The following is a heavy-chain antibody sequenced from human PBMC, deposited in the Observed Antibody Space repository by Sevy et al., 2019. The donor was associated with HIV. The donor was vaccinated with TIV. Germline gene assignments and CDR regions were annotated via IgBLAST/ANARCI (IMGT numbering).Heavy chain of an antibody. CDR1: GFTFDDFA. J-gene: IGHJ2*01. CDR2: INWNSGRT. CDR3: AKDRAASGPGWYFDL. Sequence: GGSLRLSCAASGFTFDDFAMHWVRQSPGKGLEWVSGINWNSGRTEYADSVKGRFTISRHKTKDSLYLQMHSLRHEDTAFYYCAKDRAASGPGWYFDLWGRGTLVTVSS. D-gene: IGHD6-13*01. V-gene: IGHV3-9*01.